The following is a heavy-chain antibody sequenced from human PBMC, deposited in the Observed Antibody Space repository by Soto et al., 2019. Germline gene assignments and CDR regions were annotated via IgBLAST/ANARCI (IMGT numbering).Heavy chain of an antibody. V-gene: IGHV5-10-1*01. Sequence: GESLKISCKGSGYSFTSYWISWVRQMPGKGLEWMGRIDPSDSYTNYSPSFQGHVTISADKSISTAYLQWNSLKASDTAMYYCASTRHYYDSSGYSPDYWGQGTLVTVSS. D-gene: IGHD3-22*01. J-gene: IGHJ4*02. CDR3: ASTRHYYDSSGYSPDY. CDR2: IDPSDSYT. CDR1: GYSFTSYW.